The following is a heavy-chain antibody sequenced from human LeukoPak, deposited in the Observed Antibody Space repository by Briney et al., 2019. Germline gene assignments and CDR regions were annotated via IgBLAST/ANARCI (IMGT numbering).Heavy chain of an antibody. CDR3: AKDTSIGRYCTNGVCSPFDY. CDR1: GFSFSSYG. Sequence: PGGSLRLSCAASGFSFSSYGMSWVRQAPGKGLEWVSAISGSGGSTNYADSVKGRFTISRDNSKNTLYLQMNSLRAEDTAVYYCAKDTSIGRYCTNGVCSPFDYWGQGTLVTVSS. V-gene: IGHV3-23*01. J-gene: IGHJ4*02. D-gene: IGHD2-8*01. CDR2: ISGSGGST.